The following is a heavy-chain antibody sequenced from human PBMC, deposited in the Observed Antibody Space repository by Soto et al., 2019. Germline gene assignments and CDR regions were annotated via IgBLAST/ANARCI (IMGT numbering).Heavy chain of an antibody. CDR1: GYSFTKYW. CDR3: ARALFYSDYEGGGLDV. D-gene: IGHD4-17*01. CDR2: IDPSDSYT. Sequence: PGESLKISCKGSGYSFTKYWIYWVRQVPGKGLEWMGSIDPSDSYTHYRPSFQGHVTISVDKSGSTAYLQWSSLEASDTAIYYCARALFYSDYEGGGLDVWGQGTMVTVPS. J-gene: IGHJ6*02. V-gene: IGHV5-10-1*01.